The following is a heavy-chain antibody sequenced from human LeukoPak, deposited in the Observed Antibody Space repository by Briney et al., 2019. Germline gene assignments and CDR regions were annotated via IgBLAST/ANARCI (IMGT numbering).Heavy chain of an antibody. CDR2: ISSSGSTI. V-gene: IGHV3-11*04. D-gene: IGHD2-2*02. Sequence: GGSLRLSCAASGFTFSDYYMSWIRQAPGKGLEWVSYISSSGSTIYYADSEKGRFTISRDNAKNSLYLQMNSLRAEDTAVYYCARGLAAVVPAAIGGFDYWGQGTLVTVSS. CDR3: ARGLAAVVPAAIGGFDY. CDR1: GFTFSDYY. J-gene: IGHJ4*02.